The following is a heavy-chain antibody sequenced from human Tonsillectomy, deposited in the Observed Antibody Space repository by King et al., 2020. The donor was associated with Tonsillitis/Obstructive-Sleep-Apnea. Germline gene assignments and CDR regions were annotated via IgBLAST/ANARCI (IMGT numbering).Heavy chain of an antibody. CDR1: GYTFTSYA. Sequence: QLVQSGAEVKKPGASVKVSCKASGYTFTSYAMHWVRQAPGQRLEWMGWINGGNGNTKYSQKFQGRVTITRDTSASTAYMELSSLTSEDTAVYYCARRTVFGVVPNWFDPWGQGTLVTVSS. D-gene: IGHD3-3*01. CDR3: ARRTVFGVVPNWFDP. J-gene: IGHJ5*02. V-gene: IGHV1-3*01. CDR2: INGGNGNT.